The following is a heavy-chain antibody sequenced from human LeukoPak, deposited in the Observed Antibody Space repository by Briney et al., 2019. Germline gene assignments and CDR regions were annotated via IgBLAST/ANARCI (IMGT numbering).Heavy chain of an antibody. V-gene: IGHV3-23*01. D-gene: IGHD3-10*01. Sequence: SGGSLTLSCAASGFPFSINAMSWVRQAPGKGLEWVLGISGTGGGTFYADPVKGRFSISRDDSINTLYLQMSSLRAEDTAVYYCARFRGSGSHTLYSFDYWGQGSLVTVSS. J-gene: IGHJ4*02. CDR3: ARFRGSGSHTLYSFDY. CDR2: ISGTGGGT. CDR1: GFPFSINA.